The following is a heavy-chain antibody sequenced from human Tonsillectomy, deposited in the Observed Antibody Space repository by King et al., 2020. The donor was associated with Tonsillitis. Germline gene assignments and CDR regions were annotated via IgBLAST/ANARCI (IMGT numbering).Heavy chain of an antibody. CDR2: TYFSSKWYT. CDR3: AREYSYHSSDWYFQH. D-gene: IGHD3-22*01. CDR1: GDSISNNNAA. V-gene: IGHV6-1*01. Sequence: VQLQQSGPGLVKPSQTLSLTCAISGDSISNNNAAWNWIRQSPSRGLEWLGRTYFSSKWYTDYAVSVKSRITINPETSRNQFSLQLNSVTPEDTAVYYCAREYSYHSSDWYFQHWGQGTLVTVSS. J-gene: IGHJ1*01.